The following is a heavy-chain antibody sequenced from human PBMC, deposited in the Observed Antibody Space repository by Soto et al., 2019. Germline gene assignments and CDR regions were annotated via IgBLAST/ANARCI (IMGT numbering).Heavy chain of an antibody. Sequence: SETLSLTCTVSGGSINSADYYWRWVRQPPGKGLEWIGYIYYSGSTYFNPSLKSRVTISKDTSRNQFSLRLSSVTAADTAVYYCVREETGAADYWGPGTLVTVSS. V-gene: IGHV4-30-4*01. CDR3: VREETGAADY. CDR1: GGSINSADYY. D-gene: IGHD7-27*01. J-gene: IGHJ4*02. CDR2: IYYSGST.